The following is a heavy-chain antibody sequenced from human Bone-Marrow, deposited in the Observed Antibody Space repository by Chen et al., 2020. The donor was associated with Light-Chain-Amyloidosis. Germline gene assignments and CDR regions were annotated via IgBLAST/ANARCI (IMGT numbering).Heavy chain of an antibody. CDR3: ARSYDSSGYLAYYFDY. Sequence: QVQLQESGPGLVKPSETLSLTCTVSGGSISSYYWSWIRQPAGNGLEWIGRIYTSGSTNYNPSLKSRVTMSVDTSKNQFSLKLSSVTAADTAVYYCARSYDSSGYLAYYFDYWGQGTLVTVSS. CDR1: GGSISSYY. V-gene: IGHV4-4*07. D-gene: IGHD3-22*01. CDR2: IYTSGST. J-gene: IGHJ4*02.